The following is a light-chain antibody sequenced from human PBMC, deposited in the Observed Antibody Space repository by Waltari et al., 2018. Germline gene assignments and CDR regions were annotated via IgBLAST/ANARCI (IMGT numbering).Light chain of an antibody. CDR3: QQRGNWPLT. Sequence: EIVMTQSPATLSVSPGERATLSCRASQSVSSNLAWYQQKPGQAPRLLIYGASIRATGIPARFSGSGSGTEFTLTISSLEPEDFAIYYCQQRGNWPLTFGGGTKVEIK. CDR1: QSVSSN. CDR2: GAS. J-gene: IGKJ4*01. V-gene: IGKV3D-15*01.